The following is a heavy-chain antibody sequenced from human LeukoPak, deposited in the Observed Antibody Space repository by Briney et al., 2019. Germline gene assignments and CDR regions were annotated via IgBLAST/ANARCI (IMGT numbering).Heavy chain of an antibody. CDR1: GFTLSSYW. J-gene: IGHJ4*02. D-gene: IGHD3/OR15-3a*01. Sequence: GGSLRLSCAASGFTLSSYWMSWVRQAPGKGLEWVANINQDVSEINYVDSVKGRFTISKDNGKNSLYLQMNSLRAEDTAVYYCARDLRTDSSFSPFDYWGQGTLVTVSS. CDR2: INQDVSEI. CDR3: ARDLRTDSSFSPFDY. V-gene: IGHV3-7*01.